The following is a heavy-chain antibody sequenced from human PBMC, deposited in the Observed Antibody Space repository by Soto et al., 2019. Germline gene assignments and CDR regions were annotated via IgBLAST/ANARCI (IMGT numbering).Heavy chain of an antibody. D-gene: IGHD6-6*01. CDR3: ARDELAARYNWFDP. Sequence: QVQLVQSGAEVKKPGASVKVSCKASGYTFTSDGISWVRQAPGQGLEWMGWISAYNGNTHYAQKLQGRATMTTDTGTTRAYMELRSLRSDDTAVYYCARDELAARYNWFDPRGLGTLVTVA. V-gene: IGHV1-18*01. CDR2: ISAYNGNT. J-gene: IGHJ5*02. CDR1: GYTFTSDG.